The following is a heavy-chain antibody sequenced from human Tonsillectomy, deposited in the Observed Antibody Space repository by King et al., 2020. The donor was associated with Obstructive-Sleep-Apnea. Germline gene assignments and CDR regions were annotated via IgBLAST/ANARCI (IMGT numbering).Heavy chain of an antibody. V-gene: IGHV3-23*04. CDR3: AKEGSYYGSGSYYTDY. CDR1: GFTFSSFA. Sequence: VQLVESGGGLVQPGGSLRLSCAASGFTFSSFAMSWVRQAPGKGLEWVSTISGSGASTYYADSVKGRFTISRDNSKNTLYLQMKSLRAEETAVYYCAKEGSYYGSGSYYTDYWGQGTLVTVSS. J-gene: IGHJ4*02. D-gene: IGHD3-10*01. CDR2: ISGSGAST.